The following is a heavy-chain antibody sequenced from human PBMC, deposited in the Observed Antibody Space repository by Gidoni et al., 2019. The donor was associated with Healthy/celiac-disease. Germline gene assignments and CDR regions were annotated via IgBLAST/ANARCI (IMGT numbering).Heavy chain of an antibody. D-gene: IGHD6-19*01. V-gene: IGHV4-34*01. CDR2: INHSGST. J-gene: IGHJ6*02. Sequence: QVQLQQWGAGLLKPSETLSLTCAVYGGSFSGYYWSWIRQPPGKGLEWIGEINHSGSTNYNPSLKSRVTISVDTSKNQFSLKLSSVTAADTAVYYCARGQWLVRYYYYYGMDVWGQGTTVTVSS. CDR1: GGSFSGYY. CDR3: ARGQWLVRYYYYYGMDV.